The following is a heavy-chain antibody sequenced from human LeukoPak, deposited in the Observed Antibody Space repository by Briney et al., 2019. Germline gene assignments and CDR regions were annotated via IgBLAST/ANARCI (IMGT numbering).Heavy chain of an antibody. CDR3: ASSLYYYYGMDV. Sequence: GGSLRLSCAASGFTFSSYWMSWVRQAPGKGLEWVSVIYSGGSTYYADSVKGRFTISRDNSKNTLYLQMNSLRAEDTAVYYCASSLYYYYGMDVWGQGTTVTVSS. V-gene: IGHV3-53*01. CDR2: IYSGGST. CDR1: GFTFSSYW. J-gene: IGHJ6*02.